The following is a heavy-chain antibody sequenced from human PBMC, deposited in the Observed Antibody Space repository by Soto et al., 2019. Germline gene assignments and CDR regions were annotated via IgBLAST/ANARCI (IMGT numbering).Heavy chain of an antibody. D-gene: IGHD6-6*01. CDR1: GYTFTGYY. Sequence: ASVKVSCKASGYTFTGYYMHWVRQAPGQGLEWMGWINPNSGGTNYAQKFQGRVTMTRDTSISTAYMELSRLRSDDTAAYYCARDPYHGYSSSSHYYYYGMDVWGQGTTVTVSS. J-gene: IGHJ6*02. V-gene: IGHV1-2*02. CDR3: ARDPYHGYSSSSHYYYYGMDV. CDR2: INPNSGGT.